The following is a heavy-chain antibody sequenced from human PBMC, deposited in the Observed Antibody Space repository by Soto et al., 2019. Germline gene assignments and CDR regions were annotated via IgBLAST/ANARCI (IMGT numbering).Heavy chain of an antibody. V-gene: IGHV3-11*06. CDR3: VKSGDNYNLLDY. CDR1: GFTFSDHY. J-gene: IGHJ4*02. D-gene: IGHD1-1*01. Sequence: GGSLRLSCAASGFTFSDHYMSWIRQAPGKGLEWIGYSSNSGSFTRYADSVKGRFSISRDNAKNSLYLQINSLRGDDTAIYYCVKSGDNYNLLDYWGQGTPVTVSS. CDR2: SSNSGSFT.